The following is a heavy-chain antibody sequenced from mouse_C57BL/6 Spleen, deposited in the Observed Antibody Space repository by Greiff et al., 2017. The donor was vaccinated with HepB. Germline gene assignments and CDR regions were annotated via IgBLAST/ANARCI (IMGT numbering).Heavy chain of an antibody. CDR3: ARDYGSSDGAY. J-gene: IGHJ3*01. V-gene: IGHV1-82*01. Sequence: VQLQQSGPELVKPGASVKISCKASGYAFSSSWMNWVKQRPGKGLEWIGRIYPGDGDTNYNGKFKGKATLTADKSSSTAYMQLSSLTSEDSAVDFCARDYGSSDGAYWGQGTLVTVSA. CDR2: IYPGDGDT. D-gene: IGHD1-1*01. CDR1: GYAFSSSW.